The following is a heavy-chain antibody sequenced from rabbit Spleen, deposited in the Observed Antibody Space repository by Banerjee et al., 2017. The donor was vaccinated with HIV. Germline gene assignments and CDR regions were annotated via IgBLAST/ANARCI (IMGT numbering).Heavy chain of an antibody. J-gene: IGHJ4*01. CDR3: ARNAGYAGYGYSTLDL. V-gene: IGHV1S43*01. D-gene: IGHD8-1*01. Sequence: QQQLEESGGGLVKPGGTLTLTCKVSGIDFSSWYYMCWVRQAPGKGLELVGCIYVNSGSTWYASWVNGRFTISSHNAQNTLYLQLNSLTAADTATYFCARNAGYAGYGYSTLDLWGPGTLVTVS. CDR1: GIDFSSWYY. CDR2: IYVNSGST.